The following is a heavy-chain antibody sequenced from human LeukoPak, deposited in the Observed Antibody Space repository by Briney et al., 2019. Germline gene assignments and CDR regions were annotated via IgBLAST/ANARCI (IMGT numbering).Heavy chain of an antibody. D-gene: IGHD3-10*01. V-gene: IGHV1-18*01. J-gene: IGHJ4*02. Sequence: ASVTVSCKASGYTFTSYGISWVRQAPGQGLEWMGWISAYNGNTNYAQKLQGRVTITTDTSTSTAYMELRSLRSDDTAAYYCARDLGAACMVRGVPFDYWGQGTLVTVSS. CDR3: ARDLGAACMVRGVPFDY. CDR1: GYTFTSYG. CDR2: ISAYNGNT.